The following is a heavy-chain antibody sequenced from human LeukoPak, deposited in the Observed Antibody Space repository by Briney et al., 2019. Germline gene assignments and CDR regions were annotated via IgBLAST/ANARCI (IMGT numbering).Heavy chain of an antibody. Sequence: GGSLRLSCGASGFTFRTYAMSWVRQAPGKGLEWVSGISDGGGRTFYAESVKGRFTVSRDNSKNTLYPRMSSLRAEDTAIYYCTKNQILDDTGSWYAYWGQGTLVTVSS. D-gene: IGHD6-13*01. CDR3: TKNQILDDTGSWYAY. J-gene: IGHJ4*02. CDR2: ISDGGGRT. V-gene: IGHV3-23*01. CDR1: GFTFRTYA.